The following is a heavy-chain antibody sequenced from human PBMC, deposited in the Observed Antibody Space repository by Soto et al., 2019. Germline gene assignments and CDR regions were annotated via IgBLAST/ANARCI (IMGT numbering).Heavy chain of an antibody. CDR2: ISGSSLNK. CDR1: GCTFENFG. V-gene: IGHV3-23*01. D-gene: IGHD1-26*01. Sequence: QPXGALRLSCSASGCTFENFGMSWVRQAPGKGLEWISSISGSSLNKYYADSVKGRFTISRDNSKNTVYLELSNLRAEDTAVYHCAKNQGVELVPLATVDWFDHWGQGSVVTVSS. CDR3: AKNQGVELVPLATVDWFDH. J-gene: IGHJ5*02.